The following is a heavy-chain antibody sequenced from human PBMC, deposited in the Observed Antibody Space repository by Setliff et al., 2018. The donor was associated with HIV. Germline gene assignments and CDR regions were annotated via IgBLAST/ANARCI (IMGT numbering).Heavy chain of an antibody. CDR3: ARDPNTGWYYLDF. CDR1: GGSISSGDYY. V-gene: IGHV4-39*07. CDR2: IFYGGSVYHSGRT. D-gene: IGHD6-19*01. Sequence: PSETLSLTCTVSGGSISSGDYYWSWIRQPPGKGLEWIGCIFYGGSVYHSGRTYFNPSLKSRVTISVDTSERHFSLRMTSTTAADTAVYYCARDPNTGWYYLDFWGPGALVTVSS. J-gene: IGHJ4*02.